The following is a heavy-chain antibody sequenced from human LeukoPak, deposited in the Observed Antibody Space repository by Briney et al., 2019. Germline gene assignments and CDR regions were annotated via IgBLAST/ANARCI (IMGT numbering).Heavy chain of an antibody. Sequence: GGSLRLSCATSGFTFNNYNMNWVRQAPGRALEWVSSITTSGTYIFYADSVKGRFTISRDNAKNSLYLQMNSLGAEDTAVYYCARDPYSGNYGNYYYYYMDVWGKGTTVTISS. CDR2: ITTSGTYI. V-gene: IGHV3-21*01. CDR1: GFTFNNYN. CDR3: ARDPYSGNYGNYYYYYMDV. J-gene: IGHJ6*03. D-gene: IGHD1-26*01.